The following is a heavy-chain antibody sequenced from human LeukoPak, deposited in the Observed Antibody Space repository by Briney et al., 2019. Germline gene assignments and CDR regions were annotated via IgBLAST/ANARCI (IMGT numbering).Heavy chain of an antibody. D-gene: IGHD6-19*01. Sequence: HTGRSLRLSCAASGFTFDDYAMHWVRQAPGKGLEWVSGISWNSGIIGYADSVKGRFTISRDNAKKSLYLQMNSLRAEDTALYYCARVKDIAVAGAIDYWGQGTLVTVSS. J-gene: IGHJ4*02. CDR1: GFTFDDYA. CDR2: ISWNSGII. CDR3: ARVKDIAVAGAIDY. V-gene: IGHV3-9*01.